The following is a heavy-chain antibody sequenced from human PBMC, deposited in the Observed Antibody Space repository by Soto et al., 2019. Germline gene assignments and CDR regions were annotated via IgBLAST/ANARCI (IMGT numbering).Heavy chain of an antibody. Sequence: QVQLVQSGAEVKKPGASVKVSCKASGYTFTSYAMHWVRQAPGQRLEWMGWINAGNGNTKYSQKFQGRVTITRDTSARTAYMELSSLRSEDTAVYYCARDHKQWLVQVGGWFDPWGQGTLVTVSS. D-gene: IGHD6-19*01. V-gene: IGHV1-3*01. CDR1: GYTFTSYA. CDR3: ARDHKQWLVQVGGWFDP. J-gene: IGHJ5*02. CDR2: INAGNGNT.